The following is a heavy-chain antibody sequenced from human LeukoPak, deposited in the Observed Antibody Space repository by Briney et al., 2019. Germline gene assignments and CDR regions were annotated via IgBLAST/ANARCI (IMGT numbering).Heavy chain of an antibody. Sequence: GGSLRLSCAASGFSFNNYAMSTVRQAPGKGLEWVSAISTTGGSTYYADSVTGRFTISRDNSKNTLSLQMDSLRVEDTAVYYCAKHWTTVVTPKGYYFDSWGQGTLVTVSS. CDR3: AKHWTTVVTPKGYYFDS. CDR2: ISTTGGST. CDR1: GFSFNNYA. D-gene: IGHD4-23*01. V-gene: IGHV3-23*01. J-gene: IGHJ4*02.